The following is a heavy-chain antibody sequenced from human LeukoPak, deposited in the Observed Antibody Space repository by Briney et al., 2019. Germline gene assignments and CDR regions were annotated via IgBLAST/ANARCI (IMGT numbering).Heavy chain of an antibody. CDR3: AKSDDYYGSGSFNY. CDR1: GFTFINYG. D-gene: IGHD3-10*01. CDR2: ISYDATTQ. J-gene: IGHJ4*02. Sequence: GGSLRLSCTASGFTFINYGIHWVRQAPGKGLDWVSIISYDATTQYYAASVKGRFTISRDNSKNTLYLQMNSLRAEDTAVYYCAKSDDYYGSGSFNYWGQGTLVTVSS. V-gene: IGHV3-30*18.